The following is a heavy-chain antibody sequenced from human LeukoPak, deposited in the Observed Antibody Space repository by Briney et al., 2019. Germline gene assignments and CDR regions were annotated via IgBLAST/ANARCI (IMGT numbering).Heavy chain of an antibody. V-gene: IGHV3-23*01. D-gene: IGHD5-18*01. CDR3: AKSLDTGFDY. J-gene: IGHJ4*02. CDR1: GFTFSSYA. Sequence: GGSLRLSCAASGFTFSSYAMTWVRQAPGKGLEWVPSIRGSDGSTYYPDSVKGRFTISRDNSKNTLYLQMNNLRAEDTAIYYCAKSLDTGFDYWGQGTLVIVSS. CDR2: IRGSDGST.